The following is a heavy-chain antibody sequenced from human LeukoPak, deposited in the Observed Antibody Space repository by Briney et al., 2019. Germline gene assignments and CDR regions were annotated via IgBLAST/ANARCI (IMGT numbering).Heavy chain of an antibody. CDR1: GFSMSVYW. Sequence: GGSLRLSCEASGFSMSVYWMSWVRQAPGKGLEWVGNIKQDGSEWNYVDSVKGRFTISRDNAKKSLYLQMNSLRAEDTAVYYCARDWGAYYHFFDYWGQGTLVTVSS. J-gene: IGHJ4*02. CDR3: ARDWGAYYHFFDY. D-gene: IGHD3-22*01. CDR2: IKQDGSEW. V-gene: IGHV3-7*01.